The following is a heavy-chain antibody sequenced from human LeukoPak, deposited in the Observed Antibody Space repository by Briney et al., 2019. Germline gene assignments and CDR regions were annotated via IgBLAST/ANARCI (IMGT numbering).Heavy chain of an antibody. CDR2: INPSGGST. CDR1: GYTFTSYY. V-gene: IGHV1-46*01. J-gene: IGHJ6*02. CDR3: ARGYSYGSDYYYGMDV. D-gene: IGHD5-18*01. Sequence: ASVKVSCKASGYTFTSYYMHWVRQAPGQGLEWMGIINPSGGSTSYAQKFQGRVTMTTDTSTSTAYMELRSLRSDDTAVYYCARGYSYGSDYYYGMDVWGQGTTVTVSS.